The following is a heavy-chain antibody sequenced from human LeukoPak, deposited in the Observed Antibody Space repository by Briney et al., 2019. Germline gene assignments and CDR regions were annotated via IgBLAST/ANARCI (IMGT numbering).Heavy chain of an antibody. CDR1: GGSFSGYY. CDR2: INHSGST. J-gene: IGHJ5*02. V-gene: IGHV4-34*01. D-gene: IGHD6-13*01. CDR3: ARGDIAAGKDWFDP. Sequence: SETLSLTCAVYGGSFSGYYWSWIRQPPGKGLEWIGEINHSGSTNYNPSLKSQVTISVDTSKNQFSLKLSSVTAADTAVYYCARGDIAAGKDWFDPWGQGTLVTVSS.